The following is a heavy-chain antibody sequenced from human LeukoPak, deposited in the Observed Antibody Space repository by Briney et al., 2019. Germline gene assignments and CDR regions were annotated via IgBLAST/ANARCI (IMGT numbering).Heavy chain of an antibody. D-gene: IGHD3-22*01. V-gene: IGHV5-51*01. CDR1: GYSFTSYW. J-gene: IGHJ6*03. CDR2: IYPGDSDA. CDR3: ARQVGNYDSSGYGPSGYYYYYYMDV. Sequence: GESLKISCKGSGYSFTSYWVAWVRQMPGKGLEWMGTIYPGDSDARHSPSFQGQVTISADKSIRTAYLQWSSLKASDTAMYYCARQVGNYDSSGYGPSGYYYYYYMDVWGKGTTVTVSS.